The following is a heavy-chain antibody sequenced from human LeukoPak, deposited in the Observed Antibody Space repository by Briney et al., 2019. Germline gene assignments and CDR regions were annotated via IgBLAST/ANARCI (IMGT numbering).Heavy chain of an antibody. J-gene: IGHJ4*02. V-gene: IGHV4-30-4*01. D-gene: IGHD3-22*01. CDR3: ARGQVSGYYYDSSGYRFDY. Sequence: SQTLSLTCTVSGGSISSGDYYWSWIRQPPGKGLEWIGYIYYSGSTYYNPSLKSRVTISVDTSKNQFSLKLSSVTAADTAVYYCARGQVSGYYYDSSGYRFDYWGQGTLVTVSS. CDR1: GGSISSGDYY. CDR2: IYYSGST.